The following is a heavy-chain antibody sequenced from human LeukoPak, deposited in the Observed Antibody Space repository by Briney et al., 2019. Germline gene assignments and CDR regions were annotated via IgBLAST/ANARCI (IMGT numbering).Heavy chain of an antibody. CDR1: GYTFTTYY. J-gene: IGHJ6*03. D-gene: IGHD1-26*01. CDR2: INPSDGAT. CDR3: ATAHRGGLSGNLGALFASYHTYYYMDV. Sequence: VASVKVSCKASGYTFTTYYIHWVRQAPGQGLEWMGMINPSDGATTYAQTFQGRGTMTRDISTSTVYMDVRTLRAEEPAVYFCATAHRGGLSGNLGALFASYHTYYYMDVWGRGTTVTVSS. V-gene: IGHV1-46*01.